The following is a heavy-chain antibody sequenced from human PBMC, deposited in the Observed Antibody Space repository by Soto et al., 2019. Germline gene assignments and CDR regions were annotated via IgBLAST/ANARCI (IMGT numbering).Heavy chain of an antibody. D-gene: IGHD5-12*01. CDR3: ARDLRRDGYTYFDY. J-gene: IGHJ4*02. CDR1: GGTFSSYA. V-gene: IGHV1-69*13. Sequence: SVKVSCKASGGTFSSYAISWVRQAPGQGLEWMGGIIPIFGTANYAQKFQGRVTITADESTSTAYMELSSLRSEDTAVYYCARDLRRDGYTYFDYWGQGTLVTVSS. CDR2: IIPIFGTA.